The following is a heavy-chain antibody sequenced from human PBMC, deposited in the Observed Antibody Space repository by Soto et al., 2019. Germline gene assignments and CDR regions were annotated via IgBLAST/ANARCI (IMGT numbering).Heavy chain of an antibody. Sequence: PGGSLRLSCAASGFSLSPYWMHWVRQVPGRGLEWVARLSSDGFGAAYADSVKGRFFISRDIARNTLSLQMNSLRADDTAVYSCAGDLGGPDYWGRGTSVTVSS. CDR2: LSSDGFGA. CDR1: GFSLSPYW. CDR3: AGDLGGPDY. J-gene: IGHJ4*02. D-gene: IGHD3-16*01. V-gene: IGHV3-74*03.